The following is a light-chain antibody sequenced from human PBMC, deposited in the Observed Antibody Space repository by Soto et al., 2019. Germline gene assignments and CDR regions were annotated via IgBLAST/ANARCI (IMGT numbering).Light chain of an antibody. CDR3: QQGHNWPLT. Sequence: EIVMTQSPATLSLSPGERAALSCRASQSINSELAWYPQKLGQPPRLLIYGASTRATGVPARFTGSESGSEFTLTISGLQSEDFAVYYCQQGHNWPLTFGQGTRLEI. V-gene: IGKV3-15*01. J-gene: IGKJ2*01. CDR1: QSINSE. CDR2: GAS.